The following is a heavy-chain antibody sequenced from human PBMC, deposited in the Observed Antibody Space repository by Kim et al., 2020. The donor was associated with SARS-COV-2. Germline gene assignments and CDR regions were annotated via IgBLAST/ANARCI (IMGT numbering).Heavy chain of an antibody. J-gene: IGHJ4*02. CDR2: ISYDGSNK. Sequence: GGSLRLSCAASGFTFSSYGMHWVRQAPGKGLEWVAVISYDGSNKYYADSVKGRFTISRDNSKNTLYLQMNSLRAEDTAVYYCAKGGTGASFDYWGQGTLVTISS. V-gene: IGHV3-30*18. D-gene: IGHD1-1*01. CDR3: AKGGTGASFDY. CDR1: GFTFSSYG.